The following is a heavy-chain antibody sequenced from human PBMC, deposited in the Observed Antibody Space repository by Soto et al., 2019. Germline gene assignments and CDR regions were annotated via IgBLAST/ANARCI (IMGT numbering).Heavy chain of an antibody. Sequence: QIQLVQSGAEVKKPGASLKVSYKASGYTFSSYHITWVRQAPGQGLEWMGWISAYNGNTNYAQNLQGRVTMTTDPSTSTAYMELRSLRSDDTAVYYCARDLPPVDYWGQGTLVTVSS. CDR3: ARDLPPVDY. V-gene: IGHV1-18*01. J-gene: IGHJ4*02. CDR1: GYTFSSYH. CDR2: ISAYNGNT.